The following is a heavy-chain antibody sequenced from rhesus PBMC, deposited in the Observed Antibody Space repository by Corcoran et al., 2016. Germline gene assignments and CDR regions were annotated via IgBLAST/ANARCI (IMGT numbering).Heavy chain of an antibody. CDR2: ISNGGGSP. Sequence: EVQLVESGGGLAKPGGSLRLSCAASGFTFSDYYMPWVRQASGKGLEWVSRISNGGGSPWYADSVKGRFTMSRENAKNTLYLQMDSLRAEDTALYYCARDRRGMGGGLDSWGQGVVVTVSS. CDR3: ARDRRGMGGGLDS. V-gene: IGHV3-59*01. CDR1: GFTFSDYY. J-gene: IGHJ6*01. D-gene: IGHD1-1-1*01.